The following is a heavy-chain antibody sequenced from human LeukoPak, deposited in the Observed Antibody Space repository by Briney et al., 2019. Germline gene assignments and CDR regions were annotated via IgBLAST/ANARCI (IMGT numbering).Heavy chain of an antibody. V-gene: IGHV3-30*04. CDR1: GFAYNNYV. CDR2: IAHDHSQI. CDR3: ARDPTLGHPDYFDL. Sequence: GGSLRLSCAASGFAYNNYVIHWIRQAPGKGLEWVAVIAHDHSQIYYADSVQGRFTISRDNSMNMLYLQMSSLRVEDTAVYFCARDPTLGHPDYFDLWGQGTLVTVSS. J-gene: IGHJ4*02. D-gene: IGHD1-1*01.